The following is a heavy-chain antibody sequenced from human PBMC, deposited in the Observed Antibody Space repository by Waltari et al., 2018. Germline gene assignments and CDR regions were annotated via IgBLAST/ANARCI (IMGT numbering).Heavy chain of an antibody. J-gene: IGHJ6*03. CDR3: ARGGYSGSYYYYMDV. CDR2: INAGNGNT. Sequence: QVQLVQSGAEVKKPGASVKVSCKASGYTFTSYAMHWVRQAPGQRLEWMGWINAGNGNTKYSQEFQGRVTITRDTSASTAYMELSSLRSEDMAVYYCARGGYSGSYYYYMDVWGKGTTVTVSS. D-gene: IGHD1-26*01. CDR1: GYTFTSYA. V-gene: IGHV1-3*03.